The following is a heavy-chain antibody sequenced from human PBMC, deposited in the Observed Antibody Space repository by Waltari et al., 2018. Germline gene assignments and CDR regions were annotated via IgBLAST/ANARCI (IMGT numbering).Heavy chain of an antibody. CDR2: INPSGGST. Sequence: QVQLVQSGAEVKKPGASVKVSCKASGYTFTSYYMHWVLQAPGQGLEGMGRINPSGGSTSYTQKFQGRVTMTRDTSTSTVYMELSSLRSEDTAVYYCARVSDYDFWSGDVRYYYYGMDVWGQGTTVTVSS. CDR1: GYTFTSYY. V-gene: IGHV1-46*01. D-gene: IGHD3-3*01. J-gene: IGHJ6*02. CDR3: ARVSDYDFWSGDVRYYYYGMDV.